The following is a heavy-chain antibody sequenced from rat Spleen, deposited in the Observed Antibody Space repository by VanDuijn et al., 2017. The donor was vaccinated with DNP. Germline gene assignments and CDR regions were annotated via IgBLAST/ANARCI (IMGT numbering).Heavy chain of an antibody. V-gene: IGHV5-22*01. CDR1: GFTFSDYY. CDR3: IRWNSGHFDY. J-gene: IGHJ2*01. CDR2: IGSDGYAP. D-gene: IGHD4-3*01. Sequence: EVQLVESGGGLEQPGRSLKLSCAASGFTFSDYYMAWVRQAPTKGLEWVAYIGSDGYAPYYGDSVKGRFTISRDNAKSTLYLQMNSLRSEDMATYYCIRWNSGHFDYWGQGVMVTVSS.